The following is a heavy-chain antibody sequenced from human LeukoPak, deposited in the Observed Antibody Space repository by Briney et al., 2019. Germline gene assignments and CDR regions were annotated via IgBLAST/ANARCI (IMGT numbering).Heavy chain of an antibody. CDR3: ARVLSIGFHYDY. J-gene: IGHJ4*02. CDR1: GFTFSSLA. V-gene: IGHV3-23*01. D-gene: IGHD3-22*01. CDR2: ISGSGDAT. Sequence: GGSLRLSCTASGFTFSSLAMHRVRQAPGKGLEWVSGISGSGDATYYADSVRGRFTVSRDNSKNTLYLQMSSLRAEDTALYFCARVLSIGFHYDYWGPGTLVTVSS.